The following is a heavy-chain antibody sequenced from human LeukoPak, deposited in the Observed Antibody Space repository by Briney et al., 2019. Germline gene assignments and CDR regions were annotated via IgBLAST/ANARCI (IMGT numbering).Heavy chain of an antibody. V-gene: IGHV5-10-1*01. CDR2: IDPSDSYT. CDR1: GYSFTSYW. J-gene: IGHJ4*02. CDR3: ARRDHLGLGY. D-gene: IGHD1-14*01. Sequence: GESLKISCKGSGYSFTSYWITWVRQIPGKGLEWLGRIDPSDSYTNYSPSFQGHVTISADKSTSTAYLQWSGLKASDTAMYYCARRDHLGLGYWGQGTLVTVSS.